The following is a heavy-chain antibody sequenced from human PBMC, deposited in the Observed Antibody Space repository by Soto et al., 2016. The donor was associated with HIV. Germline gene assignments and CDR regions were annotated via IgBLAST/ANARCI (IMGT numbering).Heavy chain of an antibody. CDR2: IYSSGTT. Sequence: QVQLEESDPGLVKPSQTLSLTCTVSGVSISSGGHYWSWIRQFPGEGLEWIGFIYSSGTTYYNPSLKSRLSISLDTSKNQFSLRLNSVYAADTAVYYCARGLERPFDYVGPGNPGHRLL. CDR1: GVSISSGGHY. CDR3: ARGLERPFDY. V-gene: IGHV4-31*03. J-gene: IGHJ4*02. D-gene: IGHD1-1*01.